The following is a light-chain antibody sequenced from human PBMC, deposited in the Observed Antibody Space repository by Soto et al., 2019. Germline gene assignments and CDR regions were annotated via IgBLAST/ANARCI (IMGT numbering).Light chain of an antibody. Sequence: EIVMTQSPATLSVSPGERATLSCRASQSVSSNLAWYQQKPGQAPRLLIYGASTRATGIPARFSGSGSGTEFTLTISSLQSEDFAVCYCQQYNNWSPMAFGQGTKVEIK. CDR2: GAS. CDR1: QSVSSN. J-gene: IGKJ1*01. V-gene: IGKV3-15*01. CDR3: QQYNNWSPMA.